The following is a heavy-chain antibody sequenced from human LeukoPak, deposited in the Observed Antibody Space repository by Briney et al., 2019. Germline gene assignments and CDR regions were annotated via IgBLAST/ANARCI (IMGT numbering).Heavy chain of an antibody. V-gene: IGHV4-31*03. J-gene: IGHJ5*02. CDR1: GGSISSGGYY. CDR3: ATDYEQQLAP. Sequence: SETLSLTCTVSGGSISSGGYYWSWIRQHPGKGLEWIGYIYYSGSTYYNPSLKSRVTISVDTSKNQFSLKLSSVTAADTAVYYCATDYEQQLAPWGQGTLVTVSS. D-gene: IGHD6-13*01. CDR2: IYYSGST.